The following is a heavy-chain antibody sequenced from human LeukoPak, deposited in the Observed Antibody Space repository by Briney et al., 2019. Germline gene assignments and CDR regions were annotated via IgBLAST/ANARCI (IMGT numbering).Heavy chain of an antibody. CDR1: GYTFTSYD. V-gene: IGHV1-8*03. J-gene: IGHJ6*03. Sequence: GASVKVSCKASGYTFTSYDINWVRQATGQGLEWMGWMNPNSGNTGYAQKFQGRVTITRNTSISTAYMELSSLRSEDTAVYYCARGGGGSYYYYYYMDVWGKGTTVTVSS. D-gene: IGHD1-26*01. CDR2: MNPNSGNT. CDR3: ARGGGGSYYYYYYMDV.